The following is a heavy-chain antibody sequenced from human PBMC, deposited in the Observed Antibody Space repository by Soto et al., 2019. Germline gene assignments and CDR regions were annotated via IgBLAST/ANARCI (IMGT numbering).Heavy chain of an antibody. CDR1: GFTFSRYG. D-gene: IGHD2-8*02. Sequence: QVQLVESGGGVVQPGRSLRLSCAASGFTFSRYGMHWVRQAPGKGLEWVAVIWYDGSNKNYADSVKGRFTISRDNSKNTLYLQMNSLRAEDTAVYYCARALIQVVYYYGMDVWGQGTTVTVSS. CDR2: IWYDGSNK. J-gene: IGHJ6*02. V-gene: IGHV3-33*01. CDR3: ARALIQVVYYYGMDV.